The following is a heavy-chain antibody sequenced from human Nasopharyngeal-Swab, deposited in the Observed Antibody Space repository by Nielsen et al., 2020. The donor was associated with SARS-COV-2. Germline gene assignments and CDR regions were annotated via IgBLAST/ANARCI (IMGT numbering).Heavy chain of an antibody. D-gene: IGHD3-22*01. J-gene: IGHJ3*02. CDR2: ISYDGSNK. V-gene: IGHV3-30-3*01. CDR3: ASLGDSSGYYYRIDGYAHDAHDAFDI. Sequence: WICQPPGKGLEWVAVISYDGSNKYYADSVKGRFTISRDNSKNTLYLQMNSLRAEDTAVYYCASLGDSSGYYYRIDGYAHDAHDAFDIWGQGTMVTVSS.